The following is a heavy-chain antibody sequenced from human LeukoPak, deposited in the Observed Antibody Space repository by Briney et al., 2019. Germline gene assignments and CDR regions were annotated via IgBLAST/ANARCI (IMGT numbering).Heavy chain of an antibody. CDR3: ARRGITMVRGVIITLDNWFDP. Sequence: GASVKVSCKASGYTFTSYGISWVRQAPGQGLEWMGWTSAYNGNTNYAQKLQGRVTMTTDTSTSTAYMELRSLRSDDAAVYYCARRGITMVRGVIITLDNWFDPWGQGTLVTVSS. J-gene: IGHJ5*02. V-gene: IGHV1-18*01. CDR1: GYTFTSYG. CDR2: TSAYNGNT. D-gene: IGHD3-10*01.